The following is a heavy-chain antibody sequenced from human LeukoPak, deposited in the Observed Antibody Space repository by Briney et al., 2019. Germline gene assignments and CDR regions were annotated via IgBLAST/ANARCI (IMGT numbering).Heavy chain of an antibody. V-gene: IGHV3-53*01. CDR1: RFTVSSNY. J-gene: IGHJ4*02. D-gene: IGHD1-26*01. CDR2: IYSGGST. Sequence: GGSLRLSCAASRFTVSSNYMSWVRQAPGKGLEWVSVIYSGGSTYYADSVKGRFTISRDNSKNTLYLQMNSLRAEDTAVYYCARRDPGSYSDYWGQGTLVTVSS. CDR3: ARRDPGSYSDY.